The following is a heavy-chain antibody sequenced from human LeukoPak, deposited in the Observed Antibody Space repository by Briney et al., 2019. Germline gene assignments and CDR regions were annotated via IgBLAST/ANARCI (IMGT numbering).Heavy chain of an antibody. CDR2: ISWNSDTR. Sequence: SLRLSCAVSGFTFDDYAMHWVRQVPGKGLEWVAGISWNSDTRGYVDSVKGRFTISRDNAKNLLYLQMNSLRAEDTAVYYCARDTTIHCGGDCYSGTFDYWGQGTLVTVSS. V-gene: IGHV3-9*01. J-gene: IGHJ4*02. D-gene: IGHD2-21*02. CDR1: GFTFDDYA. CDR3: ARDTTIHCGGDCYSGTFDY.